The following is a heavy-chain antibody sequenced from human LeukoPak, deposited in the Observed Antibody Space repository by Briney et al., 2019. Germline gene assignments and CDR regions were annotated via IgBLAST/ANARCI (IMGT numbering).Heavy chain of an antibody. CDR1: GFTFSSYW. V-gene: IGHV3-74*03. Sequence: GGSLRLSCAASGFTFSSYWMHWVRQAPGKGLVWVSRINSDGSTTTYADSVKGRFTISRDNAKNTLYLQMNSLRAEDTAVYYCARVCIGCYSKDYWGQGTPVSVSS. D-gene: IGHD2-15*01. CDR3: ARVCIGCYSKDY. J-gene: IGHJ4*02. CDR2: INSDGSTT.